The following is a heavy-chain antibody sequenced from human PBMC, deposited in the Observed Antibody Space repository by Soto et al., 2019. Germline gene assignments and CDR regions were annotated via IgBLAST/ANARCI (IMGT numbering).Heavy chain of an antibody. J-gene: IGHJ5*02. CDR3: AGGGVGSTSGWFDP. CDR1: GYIFTSYG. V-gene: IGHV1-18*01. Sequence: QVQLVQSGAEVKKPGASVTVSCKTSGYIFTSYGISWVRQAPGQGLEWMGWITAYNGNTNSAQKFEGRVTMTTDTSTTTAYMELRSLRSDDTAVYYCAGGGVGSTSGWFDPWGQGTLVTVSS. CDR2: ITAYNGNT. D-gene: IGHD1-26*01.